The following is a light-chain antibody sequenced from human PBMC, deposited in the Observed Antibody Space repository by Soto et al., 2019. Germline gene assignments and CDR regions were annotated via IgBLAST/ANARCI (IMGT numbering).Light chain of an antibody. CDR1: QSISIF. Sequence: DIQMTQSPSFLSASAGDRVTIFCRASQSISIFLHWYQQKPGKAPKLLIYAASKLESGVPSRFGGSGSGTNFTLTISSLQPEDFATYYCQQSYRNPRTFGLGTRVEIK. CDR3: QQSYRNPRT. J-gene: IGKJ1*01. CDR2: AAS. V-gene: IGKV1-39*01.